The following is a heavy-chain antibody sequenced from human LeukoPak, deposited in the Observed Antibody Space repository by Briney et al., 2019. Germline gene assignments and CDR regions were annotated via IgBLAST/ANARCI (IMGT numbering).Heavy chain of an antibody. J-gene: IGHJ4*02. CDR1: GGSVRSYY. CDR2: IYYSGST. CDR3: ARTGSTVTMLYPFDH. Sequence: PSETLSLTCTVSGGSVRSYYWSWIRQPPGKGLEWIGYIYYSGSTSYNPSLKSRVSISVDTSKNQFSLKLSSVTAADTAVYYCARTGSTVTMLYPFDHWGQGTLVTVSS. V-gene: IGHV4-59*02. D-gene: IGHD4-17*01.